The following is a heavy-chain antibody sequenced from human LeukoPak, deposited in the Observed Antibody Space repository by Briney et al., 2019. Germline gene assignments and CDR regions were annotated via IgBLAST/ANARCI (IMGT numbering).Heavy chain of an antibody. V-gene: IGHV1-69*04. CDR3: ARDRQYDYVWGSYRYYYFDY. CDR1: GGTFSSYA. CDR2: IIPILGIA. Sequence: GASVKVSCKASGGTFSSYAISWVRQAPGQGLEWMGRIIPILGIANYAQKFQGRVTITADKSTSTAYMELSSLRSEDTAVYYCARDRQYDYVWGSYRYYYFDYWGQGTLVTVSS. D-gene: IGHD3-16*02. J-gene: IGHJ4*02.